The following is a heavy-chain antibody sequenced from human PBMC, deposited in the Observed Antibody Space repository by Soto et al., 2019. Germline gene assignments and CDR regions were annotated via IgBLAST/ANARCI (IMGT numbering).Heavy chain of an antibody. CDR3: ARDCGKRITIFGVDAYGMDV. CDR2: INPSGGST. CDR1: GYTFTSYY. D-gene: IGHD3-3*01. V-gene: IGHV1-46*01. J-gene: IGHJ6*02. Sequence: ASVKVSCKASGYTFTSYYMHWVRQAPGQGLEWMGIINPSGGSTNYAQKFQGRVTITADESTSTAYMELSSLRSEDTAVYYCARDCGKRITIFGVDAYGMDVWGQGTTVTVSS.